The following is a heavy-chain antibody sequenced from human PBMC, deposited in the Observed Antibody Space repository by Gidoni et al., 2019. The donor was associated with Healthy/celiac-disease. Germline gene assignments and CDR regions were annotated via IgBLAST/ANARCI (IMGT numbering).Heavy chain of an antibody. J-gene: IGHJ6*02. Sequence: QVQLVESGGGVVQPGRSLRLSCAASGFTFSSYAMHWVRQAPGKGLEWVAVISYDGSNKYYADSVKGRFTISRDNSKNTLYLQMNSLRAEDTAVYYCARDKAGSSWYYYYGMDVWGQGTTVTVSS. CDR3: ARDKAGSSWYYYYGMDV. CDR1: GFTFSSYA. D-gene: IGHD6-13*01. CDR2: ISYDGSNK. V-gene: IGHV3-30*04.